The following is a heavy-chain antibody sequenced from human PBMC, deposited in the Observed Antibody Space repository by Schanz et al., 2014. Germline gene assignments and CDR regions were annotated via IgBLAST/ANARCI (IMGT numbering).Heavy chain of an antibody. CDR3: ARDGDFDY. CDR1: GFTFSSYA. Sequence: QGQLVESGGGVVQPGRSLRLSCAASGFTFSSYAMHWVRQAPGKGLEWVAVMSYDGNTKYYADSVKGRFTISRDNSKNTLFLQMSSLRAEDTAVYYCARDGDFDYWGQGTLVTVSS. J-gene: IGHJ4*02. CDR2: MSYDGNTK. V-gene: IGHV3-30-3*01.